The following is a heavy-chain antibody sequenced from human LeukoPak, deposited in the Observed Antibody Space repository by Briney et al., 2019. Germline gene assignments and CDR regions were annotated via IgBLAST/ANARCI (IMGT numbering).Heavy chain of an antibody. V-gene: IGHV5-51*01. Sequence: GESLKISCKGSGYSFTSYWIGWVRQMPGKGLEWMGIIYPGDSDTRYSPSFQGQVTISADKSISAAYLQWSSLKASDTAMHYCARQNQLYYYYYGMDVWGQGTTVTVSS. CDR2: IYPGDSDT. J-gene: IGHJ6*02. D-gene: IGHD1-1*01. CDR1: GYSFTSYW. CDR3: ARQNQLYYYYYGMDV.